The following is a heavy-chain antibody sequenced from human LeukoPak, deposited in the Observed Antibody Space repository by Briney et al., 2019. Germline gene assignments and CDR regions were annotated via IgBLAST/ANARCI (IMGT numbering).Heavy chain of an antibody. V-gene: IGHV1-2*02. CDR1: GYTFAGYY. J-gene: IGHJ5*02. D-gene: IGHD6-19*01. Sequence: ASVKVSCKASGYTFAGYYIHWVRQAPGQGLEWMGWINPNSGATNYAQKFQGRVTITRDTSISTAYMELTRLRSDDTAVYYCARGSGWFDPWGQGSLVTVSS. CDR3: ARGSGWFDP. CDR2: INPNSGAT.